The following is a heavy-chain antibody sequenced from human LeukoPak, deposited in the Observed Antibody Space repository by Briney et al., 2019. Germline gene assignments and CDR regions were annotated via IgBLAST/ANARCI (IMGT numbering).Heavy chain of an antibody. CDR1: GFPFSSYA. Sequence: HPWGSLRLSCAASGFPFSSYAMSWVRQGPGKGLEWVSAISGSGDSTHYADSVKGRLTISRDNSKNTLYLQMNSLRAEEDTAVYYCAKSAAVVKGDFDYWGQGTLVTVSS. V-gene: IGHV3-23*01. CDR3: AKSAAVVKGDFDY. J-gene: IGHJ4*02. CDR2: ISGSGDST. D-gene: IGHD2-21*01.